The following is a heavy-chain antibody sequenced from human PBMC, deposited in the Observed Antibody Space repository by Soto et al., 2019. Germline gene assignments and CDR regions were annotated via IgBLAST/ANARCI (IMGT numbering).Heavy chain of an antibody. V-gene: IGHV1-18*01. Sequence: ASVKVSCKASGYTFTSYGISWVRQAPGQGLEWMGWISAYNGNTNYAQKLQGRVTMTTDTSTSTAYMELRSLRSDDTAVYYCARESRQITMIVVVKSPASDYYYGMDVWGQGTTVTVSS. D-gene: IGHD3-22*01. CDR2: ISAYNGNT. CDR3: ARESRQITMIVVVKSPASDYYYGMDV. J-gene: IGHJ6*02. CDR1: GYTFTSYG.